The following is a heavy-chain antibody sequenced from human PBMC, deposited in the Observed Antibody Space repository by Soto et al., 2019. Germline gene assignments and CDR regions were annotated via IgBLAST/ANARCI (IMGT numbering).Heavy chain of an antibody. CDR1: GFTFSTYD. Sequence: PGGSLRLSCAASGFTFSTYDMHWVRQATGKGLEWVSTISTTGDTYYPVSVKGRFTISRENAKNSLYLQMNSLRAGDTAVYYCARGLYSFDYWGQGTLVTVSS. V-gene: IGHV3-13*01. J-gene: IGHJ4*02. CDR3: ARGLYSFDY. CDR2: ISTTGDT.